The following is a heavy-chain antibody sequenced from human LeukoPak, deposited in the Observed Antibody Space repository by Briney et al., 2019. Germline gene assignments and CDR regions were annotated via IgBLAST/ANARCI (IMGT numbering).Heavy chain of an antibody. CDR1: GFTFSSYS. CDR2: ISSSSSYI. J-gene: IGHJ5*02. D-gene: IGHD2-2*01. Sequence: GGSLRLSCAASGFTFSSYSMNWVRQAPGKGLEWVSSISSSSSYIYYADSVKGRFTISRDNAKNSLYLQMNGLRAEDTAVYYCARNLGSTSEFDPWGQGTLVTVFS. V-gene: IGHV3-21*01. CDR3: ARNLGSTSEFDP.